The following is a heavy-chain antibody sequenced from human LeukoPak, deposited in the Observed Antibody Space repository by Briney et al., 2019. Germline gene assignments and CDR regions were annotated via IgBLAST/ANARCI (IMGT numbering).Heavy chain of an antibody. J-gene: IGHJ4*02. CDR2: IIAYNGNT. CDR1: GYTFTSYG. Sequence: ASVKVSCKPSGYTFTSYGISCVRQTPQEGGEWRVCIIAYNGNTNYAQKLQGRVTMTTDTSTSTAYMELRSLRSDDTAVYYCARDRFGELLKDYWGQGTLVTVSS. CDR3: ARDRFGELLKDY. D-gene: IGHD3-16*01. V-gene: IGHV1-18*01.